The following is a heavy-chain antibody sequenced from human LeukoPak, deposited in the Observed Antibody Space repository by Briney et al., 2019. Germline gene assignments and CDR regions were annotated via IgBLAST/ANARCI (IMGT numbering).Heavy chain of an antibody. V-gene: IGHV3-9*01. CDR1: GFTFDDYA. CDR2: ISWNSGSI. J-gene: IGHJ4*02. Sequence: GGSLRLSCAASGFTFDDYAMHWVRQAPGKGLEWVSGISWNSGSIGYADSVKGRFTISRDNAKNSLYLQMNSLRAEDTALYYCAKDDYGDPTEIDYWGQGTLVTVSS. CDR3: AKDDYGDPTEIDY. D-gene: IGHD4-17*01.